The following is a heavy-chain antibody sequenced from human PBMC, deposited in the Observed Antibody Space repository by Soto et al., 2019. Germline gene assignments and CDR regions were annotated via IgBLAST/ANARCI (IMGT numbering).Heavy chain of an antibody. CDR1: DFTFNTYW. CDR3: ARDTWGIHLLVGGMGV. CDR2: INQDGSGK. D-gene: IGHD5-18*01. Sequence: EVQLVESGGGLVQPGGSLRLSCAASDFTFNTYWMSWVRQAPGKGLEWVANINQDGSGKYYVDSMKGRFTISRDNAKNSMDLQSNSLRAEDTAVYDWARDTWGIHLLVGGMGVWGQGTTVTVSS. J-gene: IGHJ6*02. V-gene: IGHV3-7*01.